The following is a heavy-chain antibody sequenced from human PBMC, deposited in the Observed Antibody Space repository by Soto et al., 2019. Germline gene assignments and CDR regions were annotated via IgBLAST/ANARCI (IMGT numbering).Heavy chain of an antibody. D-gene: IGHD3-3*01. V-gene: IGHV3-23*01. CDR3: AKDSAYYDFWSGYLTDFYGMDV. J-gene: IGHJ6*02. CDR1: GFTFSSDA. CDR2: ISGSGGST. Sequence: GGSLRLSCAASGFTFSSDAMSWVRQAPGKGLEWVSAISGSGGSTYYADSVKGRFTISRDNSKNTLYLQMNSLRAEDTAVYYCAKDSAYYDFWSGYLTDFYGMDVWGQGTTVTVSS.